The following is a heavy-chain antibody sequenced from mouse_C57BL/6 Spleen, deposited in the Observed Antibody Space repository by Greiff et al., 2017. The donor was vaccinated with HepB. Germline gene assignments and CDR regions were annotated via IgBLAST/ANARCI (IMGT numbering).Heavy chain of an antibody. Sequence: QVHVKQSGAELVRPGASVTLSCKASGYTFTDYEMHWVKQTPVHGLEWIGAIDPETGGTAYNQKFKGKAILTADKSSSTAYMELRSLTSEDSAVYYCTRKIYGNYYAMDYWGQGTSVTVSS. V-gene: IGHV1-15*01. CDR3: TRKIYGNYYAMDY. D-gene: IGHD2-1*01. CDR2: IDPETGGT. J-gene: IGHJ4*01. CDR1: GYTFTDYE.